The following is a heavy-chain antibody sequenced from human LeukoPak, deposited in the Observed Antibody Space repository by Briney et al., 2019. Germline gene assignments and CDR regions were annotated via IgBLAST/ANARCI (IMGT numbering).Heavy chain of an antibody. CDR2: ISSSSSYI. Sequence: GGSLRLSCAASGFTFSRHNMNWVRQAPGKGLEWVSSISSSSSYIYYADSVKGRFTISRDNARNSLYLQMNSLRAEDTAVYYCARPRGCGTSRCNNFDYWGQGTLVTVSS. D-gene: IGHD2-21*01. CDR3: ARPRGCGTSRCNNFDY. CDR1: GFTFSRHN. J-gene: IGHJ4*02. V-gene: IGHV3-21*01.